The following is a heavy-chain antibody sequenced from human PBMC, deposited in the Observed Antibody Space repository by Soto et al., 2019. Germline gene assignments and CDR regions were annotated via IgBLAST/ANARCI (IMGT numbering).Heavy chain of an antibody. CDR3: ARDLAAGDH. D-gene: IGHD6-13*01. CDR2: INPASGST. Sequence: QVQLVQSGAEVKKPGASVKVSCRTSGYTFTHYYIHWVRQAPGQGLEWLGIINPASGSTNYAQDFHGRVTLSMDKSTTTVYMEVSGLRAEDTAIFYCARDLAAGDHWGQGTLVTVSS. V-gene: IGHV1-46*01. J-gene: IGHJ4*02. CDR1: GYTFTHYY.